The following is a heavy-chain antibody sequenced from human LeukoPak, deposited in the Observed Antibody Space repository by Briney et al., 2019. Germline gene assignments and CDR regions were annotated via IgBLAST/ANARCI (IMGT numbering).Heavy chain of an antibody. CDR1: GFTFSSYG. CDR2: ISYDGSNK. J-gene: IGHJ4*02. Sequence: PGGSLRLSCAASGFTFSSYGMHWVRQAPGKGLEWVAVISYDGSNKYYADSVKGRFAISRDNSKNTLYLQMNSLRAEDTAVYYCVSSDDYWGQGTLVTVSS. CDR3: VSSDDY. V-gene: IGHV3-30*03.